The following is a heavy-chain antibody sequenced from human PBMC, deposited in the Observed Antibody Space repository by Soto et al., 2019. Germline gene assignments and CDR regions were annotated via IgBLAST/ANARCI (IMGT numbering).Heavy chain of an antibody. CDR3: ASWGGYCSGGSCPIDFDY. CDR1: GYTLTSYG. J-gene: IGHJ4*02. Sequence: ASGKVSCKASGYTLTSYGISWVRQAPGQGLEWMGWISAYNGNTNYAQKLQGRVTMTTDTSTSTAYMELRSLRSDDTAVYYCASWGGYCSGGSCPIDFDYWGQGTLVPLSS. D-gene: IGHD2-15*01. CDR2: ISAYNGNT. V-gene: IGHV1-18*01.